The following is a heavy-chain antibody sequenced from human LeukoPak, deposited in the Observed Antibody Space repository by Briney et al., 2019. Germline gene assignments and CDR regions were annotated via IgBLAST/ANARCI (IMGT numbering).Heavy chain of an antibody. D-gene: IGHD3-22*01. V-gene: IGHV1-18*01. CDR3: ARGTSYYDSSGYFLGYYYYYYMDV. CDR1: GYTFTSYG. J-gene: IGHJ6*03. Sequence: ASVKVSCKASGYTFTSYGISWVRQAPGQGLEWMGWISAYNGNTNYAQKLQGRATMTTDTSTSTAYMELRSLRSDDTAVYYCARGTSYYDSSGYFLGYYYYYYMDVWGKGTTVTVSS. CDR2: ISAYNGNT.